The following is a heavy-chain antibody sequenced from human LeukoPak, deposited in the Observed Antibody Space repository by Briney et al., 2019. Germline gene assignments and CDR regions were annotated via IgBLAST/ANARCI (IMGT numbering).Heavy chain of an antibody. V-gene: IGHV3-23*01. CDR2: ISGGGGIT. D-gene: IGHD6-19*01. Sequence: GGSLRHSFAASGFTVSSYAMSWVLHARGPGLEWESIISGGGGITYYVDSVKGRFPISSYNAKSTRYLLMNSLRAEATAVFYCATTMTAGYSSGSSDYWGQGTLVTVSS. J-gene: IGHJ4*02. CDR3: ATTMTAGYSSGSSDY. CDR1: GFTVSSYA.